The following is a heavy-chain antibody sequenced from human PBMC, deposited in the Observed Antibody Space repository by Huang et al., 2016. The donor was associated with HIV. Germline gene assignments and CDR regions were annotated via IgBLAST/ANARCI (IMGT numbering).Heavy chain of an antibody. CDR2: INTNTGYP. D-gene: IGHD2-2*01. CDR3: ARIYCSATRCYGFDY. V-gene: IGHV7-4-1*02. CDR1: GYTFTNYA. Sequence: VQLVQSESELKKPGASVEVSCKASGYTFTNYAMSWVRQAPGQGIEWMGWINTNTGYPTYDQGLPGRFVFSLDTSVSTAYLQINSLKADDTAGYYCARIYCSATRCYGFDYWGQGTLVTVSS. J-gene: IGHJ4*02.